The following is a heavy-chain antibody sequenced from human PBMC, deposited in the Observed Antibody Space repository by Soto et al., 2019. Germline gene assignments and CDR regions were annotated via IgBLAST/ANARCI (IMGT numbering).Heavy chain of an antibody. CDR2: INPNSGGT. D-gene: IGHD3-16*02. Sequence: QVQLVQSGAEVKKPGASVKVSCKASGYTFTGYYMHWVRQAPGQGLEWMGWINPNSGGTNYAQKFQGWVTMTRDTSISTAYMELSRVRSEDTAVYDCARARVIGHPKDPGGIDVWGQGTTVTVSS. V-gene: IGHV1-2*04. CDR1: GYTFTGYY. J-gene: IGHJ6*02. CDR3: ARARVIGHPKDPGGIDV.